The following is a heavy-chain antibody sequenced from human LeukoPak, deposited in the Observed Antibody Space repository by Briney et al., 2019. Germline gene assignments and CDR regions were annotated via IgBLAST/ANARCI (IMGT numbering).Heavy chain of an antibody. D-gene: IGHD3-3*01. V-gene: IGHV1-46*01. CDR1: GYTFTNYY. CDR3: ARVASGQTPVGAFDI. J-gene: IGHJ3*02. Sequence: ASVKVSCKASGYTFTNYYMHWVRQAPGQGLEWMGIINPRGGSTSYAQKFQGRVTMTRDTSISTAYMELSRLRSDDTAVYYCARVASGQTPVGAFDIWGQGTMVTVSS. CDR2: INPRGGST.